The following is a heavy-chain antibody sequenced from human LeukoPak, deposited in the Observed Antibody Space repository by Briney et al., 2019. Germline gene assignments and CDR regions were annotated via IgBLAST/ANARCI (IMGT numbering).Heavy chain of an antibody. CDR3: ARDIGYYYDGSGYDD. J-gene: IGHJ4*02. CDR2: SWSVGSNE. CDR1: ALTFSRYA. V-gene: IGHV3-33*01. D-gene: IGHD3-22*01. Sequence: PGRSLRLSCAASALTFSRYAMPWVRQPPGKGLEWVAESWSVGSNENYADSVKGRFIISRDNSKNTLYLEMNSLRAEDTAVYYCARDIGYYYDGSGYDDWGQGTLVIVSP.